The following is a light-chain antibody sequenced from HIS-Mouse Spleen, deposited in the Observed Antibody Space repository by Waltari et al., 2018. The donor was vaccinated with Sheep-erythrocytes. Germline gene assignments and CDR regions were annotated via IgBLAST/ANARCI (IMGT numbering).Light chain of an antibody. CDR2: QDS. J-gene: IGLJ1*01. Sequence: SYDLTQPPSVSVSPGQTASITCSGDKLGDKYACWYQQKPGQSPVLVIYQDSKRPSGIPERFSGSNSGNTATLTISGTQAMDEADYYCQAWDSSIYVFGTGTKVTVL. CDR3: QAWDSSIYV. V-gene: IGLV3-1*01. CDR1: KLGDKY.